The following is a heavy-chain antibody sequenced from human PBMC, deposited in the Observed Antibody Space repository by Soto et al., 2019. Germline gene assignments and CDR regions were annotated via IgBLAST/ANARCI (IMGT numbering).Heavy chain of an antibody. Sequence: EVKLAESGGDLVQPGGSLRLSCAASGFTISPYHLNWVRQAPGKGLACVSYISTDLSALYSAESGRGRFTIYRDNAKNSLYLQSTSLRDEDTCVSYYTRDCRRGYDMDLSAQCTTVTVSS. CDR2: ISTDLSAL. CDR3: TRDCRRGYDMDL. CDR1: GFTISPYH. V-gene: IGHV3-48*02. J-gene: IGHJ6*02. D-gene: IGHD2-15*01.